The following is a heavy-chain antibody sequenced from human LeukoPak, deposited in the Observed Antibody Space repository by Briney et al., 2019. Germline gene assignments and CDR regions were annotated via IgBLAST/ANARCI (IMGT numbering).Heavy chain of an antibody. Sequence: SETLSLTCAVSGGSISSANWWSWVRQPPGKGLEWIGEIYLGGKTNYNPSLKSRVTISIDTSKNQFPLKLISVTAADTALYYCARHMATPGTRGFDSWGQGTLVTVSS. CDR1: GGSISSANW. CDR3: ARHMATPGTRGFDS. D-gene: IGHD5-24*01. CDR2: IYLGGKT. V-gene: IGHV4-4*02. J-gene: IGHJ4*02.